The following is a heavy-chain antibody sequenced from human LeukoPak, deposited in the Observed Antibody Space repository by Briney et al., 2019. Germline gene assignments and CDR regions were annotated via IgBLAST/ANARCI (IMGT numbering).Heavy chain of an antibody. CDR2: IYSGGST. CDR1: GFTFSSYV. Sequence: LSGGSLRLSCAASGFTFSSYVMSWVRQAPWKGLEWVSVIYSGGSTYYADSVKGRFTISRDNSKNTLYLQMNSLRAEDTAVYYCATETNYYDSSGYYSFDYWGQGTLVTVSS. D-gene: IGHD3-22*01. V-gene: IGHV3-53*01. J-gene: IGHJ4*02. CDR3: ATETNYYDSSGYYSFDY.